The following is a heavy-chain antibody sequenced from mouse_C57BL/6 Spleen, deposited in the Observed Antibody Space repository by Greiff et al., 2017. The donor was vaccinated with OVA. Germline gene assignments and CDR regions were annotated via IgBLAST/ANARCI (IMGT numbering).Heavy chain of an antibody. J-gene: IGHJ3*01. CDR2: IYPGDGDT. V-gene: IGHV1-82*01. CDR3: ARCEMAY. Sequence: VQGVESGPELVKPGASVKISCKASGYAFSSSWMNWVKQRPGKGLEWIGRIYPGDGDTNYNGKFKGKATLTADKSSSTAYMQLSSLTSEDSAVYFCARCEMAYWGQGTLVTVSA. CDR1: GYAFSSSW.